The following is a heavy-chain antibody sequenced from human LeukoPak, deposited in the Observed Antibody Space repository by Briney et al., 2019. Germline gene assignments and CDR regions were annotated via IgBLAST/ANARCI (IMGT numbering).Heavy chain of an antibody. CDR2: IYYSGTS. V-gene: IGHV4-30-4*01. CDR1: GGSISSGDYY. J-gene: IGHJ4*02. CDR3: ARGLGSSWYGD. Sequence: PSETLSLTCTVSGGSISSGDYYWTWIRQPPGRGLEWIGYIYYSGTSYYNPSLKSRLTISVDTFKNQFSLNLRSVTAADTAVYYCARGLGSSWYGDWGQGTLVTVSS. D-gene: IGHD6-13*01.